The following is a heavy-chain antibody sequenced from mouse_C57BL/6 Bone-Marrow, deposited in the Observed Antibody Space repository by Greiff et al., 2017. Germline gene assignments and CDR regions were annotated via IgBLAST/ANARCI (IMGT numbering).Heavy chain of an antibody. CDR1: GYTFTDHT. J-gene: IGHJ4*01. D-gene: IGHD2-4*01. CDR2: IYPRDGSN. V-gene: IGHV1-78*01. CDR3: ARIYYELYYAMDY. Sequence: VQLQQSDAELVKPGASVKISCKVSGYTFTDHTIHWMQQRPEQGLEWIGYIYPRDGSNKYNEKFKGKATLTTDKSTSTAYMQLNSLKSEDSAVYFCARIYYELYYAMDYWGQGTSVTVSS.